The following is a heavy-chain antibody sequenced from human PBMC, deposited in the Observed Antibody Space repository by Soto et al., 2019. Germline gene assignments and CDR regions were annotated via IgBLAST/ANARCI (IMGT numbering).Heavy chain of an antibody. CDR2: ISGSGGST. D-gene: IGHD3-22*01. CDR1: GFTFSSYA. J-gene: IGHJ3*02. Sequence: ASVKVSCAASGFTFSSYAMSWVRQAPGKGLEWVSAISGSGGSTYYADSVKGRFTISRDNSKDTLYLQMNSLRAEDTAVYYCAKVRKYYYDSSGYWGDAFDIWGQGTMVTVSS. V-gene: IGHV3-23*01. CDR3: AKVRKYYYDSSGYWGDAFDI.